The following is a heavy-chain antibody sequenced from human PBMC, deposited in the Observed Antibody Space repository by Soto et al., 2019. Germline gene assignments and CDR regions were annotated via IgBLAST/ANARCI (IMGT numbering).Heavy chain of an antibody. CDR2: ISYDGSNK. V-gene: IGHV3-30*18. Sequence: QVQLVESGGGVVQPGRSLRLSCAASGFTFSSYGMHWVRQAPGKGLEWVAVISYDGSNKYYADSVKGRFTISRDNSKNTLDLQMNSLRAEDTAVYYCAKDRRFLERYYGMDVWGQGATVTVSS. CDR3: AKDRRFLERYYGMDV. J-gene: IGHJ6*02. CDR1: GFTFSSYG. D-gene: IGHD3-3*01.